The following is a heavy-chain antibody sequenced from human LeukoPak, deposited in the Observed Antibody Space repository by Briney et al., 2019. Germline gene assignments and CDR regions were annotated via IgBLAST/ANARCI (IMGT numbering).Heavy chain of an antibody. CDR2: IYYSGST. D-gene: IGHD3-10*01. CDR1: GGSISSGDYY. Sequence: SETLSLTCTVSGGSISSGDYYWSWIRQPPGKGLEWIGYIYYSGSTYSNPSHKSRVTISVDTSKNQFSLKLSSVTAADTAVYYCARGYGSGSYMAYYYYYGMDVWGQGTTVTVSS. J-gene: IGHJ6*02. CDR3: ARGYGSGSYMAYYYYYGMDV. V-gene: IGHV4-30-4*01.